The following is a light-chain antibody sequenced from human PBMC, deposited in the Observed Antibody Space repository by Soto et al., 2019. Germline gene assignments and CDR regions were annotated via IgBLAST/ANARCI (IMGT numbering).Light chain of an antibody. CDR1: QDISNY. J-gene: IGKJ3*01. CDR3: QQYDNLPRLT. CDR2: DAS. Sequence: DIQMTQSPSSLSASVGDRVTITCQASQDISNYLNWYQQKPGKAPKLLIYDASNLETGVPSRFSESGSGTDFTFTISSLQPEYIATYYCQQYDNLPRLTFGPGTKVDIK. V-gene: IGKV1-33*01.